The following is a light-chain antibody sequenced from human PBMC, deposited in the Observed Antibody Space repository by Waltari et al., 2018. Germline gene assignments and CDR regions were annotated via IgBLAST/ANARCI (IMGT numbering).Light chain of an antibody. V-gene: IGKV4-1*01. Sequence: DIVMTQSPDSLAVSLGERVTINCKSSQSLLYNSNDKKYLAWYQQKPGQPPKLLFCWASTRHAGVPDRCSGSGSATDFTLTISSLQAEDVAVYYCQQYYSRRTFGQGTRVEIK. CDR2: WAS. CDR1: QSLLYNSNDKKY. CDR3: QQYYSRRT. J-gene: IGKJ1*01.